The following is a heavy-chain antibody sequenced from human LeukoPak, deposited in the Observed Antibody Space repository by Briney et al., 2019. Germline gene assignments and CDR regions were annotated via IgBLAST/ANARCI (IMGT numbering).Heavy chain of an antibody. CDR1: GFTFSNYW. CDR3: ARDRQIAY. J-gene: IGHJ4*02. V-gene: IGHV3-7*01. Sequence: GGSLRLSCAASGFTFSNYWLTWVRAAPARGLEWVANIKQDGSEKHYVDPVKGRFTISRDNAKNSLYLQMNSLRAEDTAVYYCARDRQIAYWGQGTLVTVSS. CDR2: IKQDGSEK.